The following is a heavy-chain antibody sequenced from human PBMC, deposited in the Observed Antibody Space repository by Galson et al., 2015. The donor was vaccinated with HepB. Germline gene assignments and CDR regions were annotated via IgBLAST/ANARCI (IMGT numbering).Heavy chain of an antibody. J-gene: IGHJ4*02. CDR1: GYTFTSYD. V-gene: IGHV1-69*13. D-gene: IGHD4-17*01. CDR3: ARSYGDYVLGYYFDY. Sequence: SVKVSCKASGYTFTSYDINWVRQAPGQGLEWMGGIIPIFGTANYAQKFQGRVTITADESTSTAYMELSSLRSEDTAVYYCARSYGDYVLGYYFDYWGQGTLVTVSS. CDR2: IIPIFGTA.